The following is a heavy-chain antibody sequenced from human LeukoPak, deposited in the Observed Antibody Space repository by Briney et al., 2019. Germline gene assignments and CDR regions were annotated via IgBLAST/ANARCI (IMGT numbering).Heavy chain of an antibody. D-gene: IGHD6-6*01. J-gene: IGHJ6*03. CDR2: IIPILGIA. CDR1: GGTFSSYA. Sequence: GASVKVSCKASGGTFSSYAISWVRQAPGQGLEWMGRIIPILGIANYAQKFQGRVTITADKSTSTAYMELSRLRSDDTAVYYCARESSSSSAGGSYYHYYMDVWGKGTTVTVSS. CDR3: ARESSSSSAGGSYYHYYMDV. V-gene: IGHV1-69*04.